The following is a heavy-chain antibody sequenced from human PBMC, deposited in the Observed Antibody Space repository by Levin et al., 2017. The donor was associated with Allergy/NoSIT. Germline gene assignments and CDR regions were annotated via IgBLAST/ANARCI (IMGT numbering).Heavy chain of an antibody. CDR2: ITSKTEGAAT. CDR1: GFSLSNAW. D-gene: IGHD6-19*01. J-gene: IGHJ4*02. V-gene: IGHV3-15*01. CDR3: ATQFQW. Sequence: GESLKISCAASGFSLSNAWMNWVRQAPGKGLEWVGRITSKTEGAATDYAAPVKGRFTISREDSTNTLYLQRNSLKVEDTAVYFCATQFQWWGQGTLVTVSS.